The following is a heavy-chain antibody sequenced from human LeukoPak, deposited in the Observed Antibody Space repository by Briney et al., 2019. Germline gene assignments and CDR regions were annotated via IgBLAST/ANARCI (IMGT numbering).Heavy chain of an antibody. Sequence: KPSETLSLTCTVSGGPISPYYWSWIRQPPGKGLEWIGYIYYSGSTNYNPSLKSRVTISVDTSKNQFSLKLSSVTAADTAVYYCARAFYPGYYSYMAVWGKGTTVTVSS. V-gene: IGHV4-59*01. CDR3: ARAFYPGYYSYMAV. CDR2: IYYSGST. J-gene: IGHJ6*03. D-gene: IGHD3-3*02. CDR1: GGPISPYY.